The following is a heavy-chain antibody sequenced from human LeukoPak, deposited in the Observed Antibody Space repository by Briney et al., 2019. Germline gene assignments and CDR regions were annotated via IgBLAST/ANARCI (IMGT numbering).Heavy chain of an antibody. D-gene: IGHD2-8*02. Sequence: SQTLSLTCAISGDSVSSDSAAWNWIRQSPSRGLEWLGRTYYRSKWYNDYAVSVKSQITINPDTSKNQFSLQLNSVTPEDTAVYYCARSTPADYWDNWFDPGGQGTLVTVSS. CDR2: TYYRSKWYN. CDR3: ARSTPADYWDNWFDP. V-gene: IGHV6-1*01. J-gene: IGHJ5*02. CDR1: GDSVSSDSAA.